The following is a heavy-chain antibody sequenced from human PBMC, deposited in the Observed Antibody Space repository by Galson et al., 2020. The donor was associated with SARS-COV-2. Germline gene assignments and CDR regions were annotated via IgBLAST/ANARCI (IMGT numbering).Heavy chain of an antibody. CDR3: ARSYYDILTGYYWTFDY. CDR2: IDWDDDK. CDR1: GFSLSTSGMR. D-gene: IGHD3-9*01. V-gene: IGHV2-70*04. J-gene: IGHJ4*02. Sequence: SGPTLVKPTQTLTLTCTFSGFSLSTSGMRVSWIRQPPGKVLEWLARIDWDDDKFYSTSLKTRLTISKDTSKNQVVLTMTNMDPVDTATYYCARSYYDILTGYYWTFDYWGQGTLVTVSS.